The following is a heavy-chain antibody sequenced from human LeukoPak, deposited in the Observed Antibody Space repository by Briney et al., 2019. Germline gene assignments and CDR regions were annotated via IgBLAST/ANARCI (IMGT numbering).Heavy chain of an antibody. CDR1: GFTFSSHG. J-gene: IGHJ4*02. CDR3: AKDTPRYSSGWYGGNFDY. Sequence: GGSLRLSCAASGFTFSSHGMHWVRQAPGKGLEWVAVIWYDGSNKYYADSVKGRFTISRDNSKNTLYLQMNSLRAEDTAVYYCAKDTPRYSSGWYGGNFDYWGQGTLVTVSS. V-gene: IGHV3-33*06. CDR2: IWYDGSNK. D-gene: IGHD6-19*01.